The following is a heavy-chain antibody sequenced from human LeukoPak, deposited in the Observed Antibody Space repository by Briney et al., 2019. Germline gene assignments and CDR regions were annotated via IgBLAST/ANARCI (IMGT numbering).Heavy chain of an antibody. D-gene: IGHD3-10*01. J-gene: IGHJ5*02. V-gene: IGHV1-2*02. Sequence: GASVKVSCKASGYTFTGYYMHWVRQAPGQGLEWMGWINPNSGGTNYAQKFQGRVTMTRDTSISTAYMELSRLRSDDTAVYYCARVRASYGSGSYWRYGPPPDWFDPWGQGTLVTVSS. CDR3: ARVRASYGSGSYWRYGPPPDWFDP. CDR1: GYTFTGYY. CDR2: INPNSGGT.